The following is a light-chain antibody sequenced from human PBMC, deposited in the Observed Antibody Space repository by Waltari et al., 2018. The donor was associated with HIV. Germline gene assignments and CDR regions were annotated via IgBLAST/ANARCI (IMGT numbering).Light chain of an antibody. CDR2: YDT. CDR1: NIGSER. CDR3: QVWLSSSGDHPV. Sequence: SYVLTQPPSVSVAPGKTAKITCGGANIGSERVSWYQQKPGQAPLLVIYYDTDRPSGIPERFSGSSSGDTATLTISGVEAGDEADYHCQVWLSSSGDHPVFGGGTRLTVL. V-gene: IGLV3-21*01. J-gene: IGLJ2*01.